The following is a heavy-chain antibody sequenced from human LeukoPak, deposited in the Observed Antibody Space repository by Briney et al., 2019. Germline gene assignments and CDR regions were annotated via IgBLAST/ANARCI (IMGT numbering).Heavy chain of an antibody. CDR2: ISGSGGST. CDR3: AKDPDVLLWFGESPY. J-gene: IGHJ4*02. CDR1: GFTFSSYA. D-gene: IGHD3-10*01. V-gene: IGHV3-23*01. Sequence: GGSLRLSCAASGFTFSSYAMSWVRQAPGKGLEWVSAISGSGGSTYYADSVKGRFTISRDNSKNTLYLQRNSLRAEDTAVYYCAKDPDVLLWFGESPYWGQGTLVTVSS.